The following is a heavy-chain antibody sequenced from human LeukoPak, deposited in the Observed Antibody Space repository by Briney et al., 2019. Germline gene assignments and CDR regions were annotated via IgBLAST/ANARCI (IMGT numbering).Heavy chain of an antibody. CDR3: AKDLGREWFGELSTAPYYFDY. Sequence: GGSLRLSCAASGFTFSSYAMSWVRQAPGKGLEWVSAISGSGGSTYYADSVKGRFTISRDNSKNTLYLQMNSLRAEDTAVYYCAKDLGREWFGELSTAPYYFDYWGQGTLVTVSS. V-gene: IGHV3-23*01. D-gene: IGHD3-10*01. CDR2: ISGSGGST. J-gene: IGHJ4*02. CDR1: GFTFSSYA.